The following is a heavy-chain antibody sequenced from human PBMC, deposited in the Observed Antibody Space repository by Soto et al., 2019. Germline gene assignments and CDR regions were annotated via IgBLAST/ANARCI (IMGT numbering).Heavy chain of an antibody. J-gene: IGHJ5*02. CDR2: ISSSGSTI. V-gene: IGHV3-11*01. CDR3: AREKEWSRHKNWFDP. D-gene: IGHD3-3*01. Sequence: QVQLVESGEGLVKPGGSLRLSCAASGFTFSDYYMSWIRQAPGKGLEWVSYISSSGSTIYYADSVKGRFTISRDNAKNSLNLQMNSLRAEDTAVYYCAREKEWSRHKNWFDPWGQGTLVTVSS. CDR1: GFTFSDYY.